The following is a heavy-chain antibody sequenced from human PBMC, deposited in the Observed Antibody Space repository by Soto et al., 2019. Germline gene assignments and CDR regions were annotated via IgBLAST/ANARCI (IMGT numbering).Heavy chain of an antibody. CDR2: IYSGGST. V-gene: IGHV3-66*01. Sequence: GGSLRLSCAASGFTFSSNYMSWVRQAPGKGLDWVSVIYSGGSTYYADSVKGRFTISRDNSKNTLYLEMNSLRAEDTAVYYCARDQYYDFWSGTMQNWGQGTLVTVSS. D-gene: IGHD3-3*01. J-gene: IGHJ1*01. CDR3: ARDQYYDFWSGTMQN. CDR1: GFTFSSNY.